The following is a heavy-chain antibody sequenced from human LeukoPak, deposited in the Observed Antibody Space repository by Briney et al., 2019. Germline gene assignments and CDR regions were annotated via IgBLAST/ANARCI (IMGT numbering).Heavy chain of an antibody. CDR3: ARSYYYDSSGYRITSFDY. CDR1: GGSISSSSYY. CDR2: IYYSGST. J-gene: IGHJ4*02. Sequence: PSETLSLTCTVSGGSISSSSYYWGWIRQPPGKGLEWIGSIYYSGSTYYNPSLKSRVTISVDTSKNQFSLKLSSVTAADTAVYYCARSYYYDSSGYRITSFDYWGQGTLVTVSS. V-gene: IGHV4-39*07. D-gene: IGHD3-22*01.